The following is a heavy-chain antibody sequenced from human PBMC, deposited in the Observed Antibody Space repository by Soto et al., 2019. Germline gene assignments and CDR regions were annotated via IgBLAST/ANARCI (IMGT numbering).Heavy chain of an antibody. Sequence: QITLKESGPTLVRPTQTLTLTCAFSGFSLSTSGVGVGWIRQPPGKALEWLAVIYWDDSKHYSPSLRSRLTIPQDTSKNQVVLTMTNMDPMDTGTYYCAHKGPEDWPLDYWGQGTLVTVSS. J-gene: IGHJ4*02. CDR2: IYWDDSK. CDR3: AHKGPEDWPLDY. CDR1: GFSLSTSGVG. D-gene: IGHD3-9*01. V-gene: IGHV2-5*02.